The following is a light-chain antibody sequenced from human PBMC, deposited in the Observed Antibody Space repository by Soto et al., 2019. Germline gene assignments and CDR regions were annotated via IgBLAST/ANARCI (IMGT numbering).Light chain of an antibody. Sequence: QSVLTQPPSASGTPGQRVTISCSGSSSNIGSNSVNWYQQFPGTAPKLLIYSDHQRPSGVPVRFSGSKSGTSASLAISGLQSDDEAEYYCATWDDRLDGLYVFGTGTNLTVL. CDR3: ATWDDRLDGLYV. J-gene: IGLJ1*01. V-gene: IGLV1-44*01. CDR2: SDH. CDR1: SSNIGSNS.